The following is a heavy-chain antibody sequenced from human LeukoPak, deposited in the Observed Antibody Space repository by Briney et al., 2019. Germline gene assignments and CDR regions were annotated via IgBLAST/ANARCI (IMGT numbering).Heavy chain of an antibody. CDR1: GGSISSGDYY. CDR2: IYYSGST. Sequence: NPSQTLSLTCTVSGGSISSGDYYWSWIRQPPGKALEWIGYIYYSGSTDYNPSLKSRVTISVDTSKNQFSLKLSSVTAADTAVYYCARGRGPTYYDFDVVYLDVWGQGTTVTVSS. J-gene: IGHJ6*02. V-gene: IGHV4-30-4*01. CDR3: ARGRGPTYYDFDVVYLDV. D-gene: IGHD3-3*01.